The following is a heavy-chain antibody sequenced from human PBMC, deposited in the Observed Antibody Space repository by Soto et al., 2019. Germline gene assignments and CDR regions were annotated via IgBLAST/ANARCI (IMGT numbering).Heavy chain of an antibody. Sequence: GASVKVSCKASGGTFSSYAISWVRQAPGQGLEWMGGIIPIFGTANYAQKFQGRVTITADESTSTAYMELSSLRSEDTAVYYCARSLDFYRGNAFDIWGQGTMVTVSS. CDR2: IIPIFGTA. D-gene: IGHD3-16*01. J-gene: IGHJ3*02. CDR3: ARSLDFYRGNAFDI. V-gene: IGHV1-69*13. CDR1: GGTFSSYA.